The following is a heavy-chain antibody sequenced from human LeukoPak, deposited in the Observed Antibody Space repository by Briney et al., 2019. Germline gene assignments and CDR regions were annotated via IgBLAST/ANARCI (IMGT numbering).Heavy chain of an antibody. CDR1: GFTFSYYW. J-gene: IGHJ4*02. Sequence: GGSLRLSCEPSGFTFSYYWMTWVRQAPGKGLEWVANIRHDGGDIHYVDSVKGRFTISRDNAKSSLYLQMNSLRAEDTAVYYCARGDNPDYWGQGTLVTVSS. CDR3: ARGDNPDY. CDR2: IRHDGGDI. D-gene: IGHD1-14*01. V-gene: IGHV3-7*04.